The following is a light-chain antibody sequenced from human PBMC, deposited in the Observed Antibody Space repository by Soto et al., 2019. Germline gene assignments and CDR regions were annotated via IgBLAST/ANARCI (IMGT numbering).Light chain of an antibody. CDR2: GAS. CDR3: QHYGTTPWT. V-gene: IGKV3-20*01. CDR1: QSVCSRC. J-gene: IGKJ1*01. Sequence: ETVLTQSPGTLSLSPGERVTLSCRASQSVCSRCLAWYQQKPGQSPRLLIYGASSRATGIPDRFSGSGSGTDLTLTISRLEPEDFAVYYCQHYGTTPWTFGQGTKVGIK.